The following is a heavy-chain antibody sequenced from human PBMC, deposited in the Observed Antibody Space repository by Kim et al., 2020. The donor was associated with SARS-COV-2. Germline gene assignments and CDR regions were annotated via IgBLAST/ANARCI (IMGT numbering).Heavy chain of an antibody. Sequence: KGRLTISRDNSNNTLCLQMNSLTAEDTAVYYCAKERRYCSSPSCHSLFDSWGQGTLVTVSS. CDR3: AKERRYCSSPSCHSLFDS. V-gene: IGHV3-23*01. J-gene: IGHJ5*01. D-gene: IGHD2-2*01.